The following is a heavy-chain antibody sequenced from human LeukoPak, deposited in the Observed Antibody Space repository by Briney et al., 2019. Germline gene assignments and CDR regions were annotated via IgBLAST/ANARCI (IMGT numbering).Heavy chain of an antibody. Sequence: PGGSLRLSCAASGFTFSSYGMHWVRQAPGKGLEWVAVISYDGSNKYYADSVKGRFTVSRDNSKNTLYLQMNSLRAEDTAVYYCAKDLGALDGSGSYFDYWGQGTLVTVSS. J-gene: IGHJ4*02. CDR3: AKDLGALDGSGSYFDY. CDR2: ISYDGSNK. V-gene: IGHV3-30*18. CDR1: GFTFSSYG. D-gene: IGHD3-10*01.